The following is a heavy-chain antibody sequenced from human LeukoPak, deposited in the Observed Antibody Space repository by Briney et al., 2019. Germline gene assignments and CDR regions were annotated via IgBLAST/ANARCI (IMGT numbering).Heavy chain of an antibody. D-gene: IGHD3-10*01. J-gene: IGHJ4*02. V-gene: IGHV1-18*01. Sequence: ASVTVSLKASGYTFTNYGISWVRQAPGQGLEWMGWISAFNCNTNYAQQLQRRVTMPPVPSTSTAYMELRSLRSDDTAVYYRARVIREYLSYGSYYFDYWGQGTLVTVSS. CDR3: ARVIREYLSYGSYYFDY. CDR2: ISAFNCNT. CDR1: GYTFTNYG.